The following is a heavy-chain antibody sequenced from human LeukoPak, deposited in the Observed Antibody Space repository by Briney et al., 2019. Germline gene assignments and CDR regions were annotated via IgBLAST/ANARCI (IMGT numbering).Heavy chain of an antibody. V-gene: IGHV3-33*08. CDR2: IWYDGGNK. J-gene: IGHJ4*02. Sequence: GGSLRLSCAASGFTFSSYAMSWVRQAPGKGLEWVAVIWYDGGNKYYADSVKGRFTTSRDNSKNTLYLQMNSLRAEDAAIYYCATIGDRRTGELYRIDYWGQGTLVTVSS. CDR1: GFTFSSYA. D-gene: IGHD7-27*01. CDR3: ATIGDRRTGELYRIDY.